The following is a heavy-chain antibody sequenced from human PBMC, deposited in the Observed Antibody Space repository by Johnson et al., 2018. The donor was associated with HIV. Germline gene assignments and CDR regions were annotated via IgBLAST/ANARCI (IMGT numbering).Heavy chain of an antibody. D-gene: IGHD1-14*01. CDR2: ISGSGGDT. CDR3: AKDRLTLDAFDI. Sequence: VQLVESGGGLVQPGGSLRLSCAASGFNFRSYGMSWVRQAPGKGLEWVSGISGSGGDTYDADSVKGRFTISRDNSKNTLYLQMNSLRAEDTAVYYCAKDRLTLDAFDIWGQGTMVTVSS. J-gene: IGHJ3*02. CDR1: GFNFRSYG. V-gene: IGHV3-23*04.